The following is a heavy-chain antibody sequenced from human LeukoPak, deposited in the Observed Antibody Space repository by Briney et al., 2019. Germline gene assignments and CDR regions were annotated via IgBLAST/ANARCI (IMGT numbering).Heavy chain of an antibody. J-gene: IGHJ4*02. CDR1: GFTFSSYS. CDR2: ISSSSSTI. V-gene: IGHV3-48*04. Sequence: PGGSLRLSCAASGFTFSSYSMNWVRQAPGKGLEWVSYISSSSSTIYYADSVKGRFTISRDNAKSSLYLQMNSLRAEDTAVYYCARVLHKRNYDSSDYYGYWGQGTLVTVSS. CDR3: ARVLHKRNYDSSDYYGY. D-gene: IGHD3-22*01.